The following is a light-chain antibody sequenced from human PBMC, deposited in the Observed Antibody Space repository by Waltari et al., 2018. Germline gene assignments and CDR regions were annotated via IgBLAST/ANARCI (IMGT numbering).Light chain of an antibody. V-gene: IGKV3-20*01. J-gene: IGKJ1*01. Sequence: EIVLTQSPGTLSLSPGERATLPCRASQSVRGSLAWYQQKAGQAPRLLIYGASSMATGIPDRFSGSGSGTDFSLTISRLEPEDFAVYYCQHYVRLPATFGQGTKVEI. CDR1: QSVRGS. CDR3: QHYVRLPAT. CDR2: GAS.